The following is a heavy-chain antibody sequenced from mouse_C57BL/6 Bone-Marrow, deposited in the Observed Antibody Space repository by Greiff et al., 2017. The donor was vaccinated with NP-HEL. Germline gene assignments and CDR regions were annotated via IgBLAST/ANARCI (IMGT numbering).Heavy chain of an antibody. J-gene: IGHJ1*03. CDR1: GFTFSSYG. V-gene: IGHV5-6*02. Sequence: EVKLVESGGDLVKPGGSLKLSCAASGFTFSSYGMSWVRQTPDKRLEWVATISSGGSYTYYPDSVKGRFTISRDNAKNTLYLQMSSLKSEDTAMYYCERPFATVVPWYFDVWGTGTTVTVSS. CDR3: ERPFATVVPWYFDV. CDR2: ISSGGSYT. D-gene: IGHD1-1*01.